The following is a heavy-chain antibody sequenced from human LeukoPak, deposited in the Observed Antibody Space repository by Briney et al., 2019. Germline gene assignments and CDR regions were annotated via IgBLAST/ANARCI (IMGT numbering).Heavy chain of an antibody. CDR1: GFIFNNYA. V-gene: IGHV3-23*01. D-gene: IGHD3-22*01. CDR2: ISGSGRNT. J-gene: IGHJ3*02. Sequence: QSGGSLRLSCAASGFIFNNYALSWVRQTPGKGLEWVSAISGSGRNTYYADSVKGRFTISRDDAKNSLDLQMNSLRAEDTAVYYCAREQGTHYYDSSGDYSRSGAFDIWGQGTMVTVSS. CDR3: AREQGTHYYDSSGDYSRSGAFDI.